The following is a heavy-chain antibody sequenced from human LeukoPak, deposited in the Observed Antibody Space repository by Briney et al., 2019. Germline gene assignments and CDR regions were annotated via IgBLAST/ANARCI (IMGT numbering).Heavy chain of an antibody. J-gene: IGHJ3*02. V-gene: IGHV3-33*01. CDR2: IWYDGSNK. D-gene: IGHD3-10*01. Sequence: SGGSLRLSCAASGFTFSSYGMHWVRQAPGKGLEWVAVIWYDGSNKYYADSVKGRFTISGDNSKNTLYLQMNSLRAEDTAVYYCARDSHGELLWFGERSEDAFDIWGQGTMVAVSS. CDR1: GFTFSSYG. CDR3: ARDSHGELLWFGERSEDAFDI.